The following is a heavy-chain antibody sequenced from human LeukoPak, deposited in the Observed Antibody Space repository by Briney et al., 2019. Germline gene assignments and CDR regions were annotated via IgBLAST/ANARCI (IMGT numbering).Heavy chain of an antibody. CDR1: GLTFSNYG. Sequence: GGSLRLPCAASGLTFSNYGMSWVRQAPGKGLEWVSSISGSGAYIKYADSVKGPLTISRDNSKNTLHLQMNSLRVEDTAVYYCARGGTDYYVMDVWGQGTTVTVSS. CDR3: ARGGTDYYVMDV. V-gene: IGHV3-23*01. D-gene: IGHD1-1*01. CDR2: ISGSGAYI. J-gene: IGHJ6*02.